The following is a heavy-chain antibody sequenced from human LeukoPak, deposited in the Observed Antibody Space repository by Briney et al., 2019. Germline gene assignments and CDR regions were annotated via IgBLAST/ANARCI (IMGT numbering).Heavy chain of an antibody. CDR2: ITSEGSST. D-gene: IGHD2-15*01. Sequence: GGSLRLSCAASGFTFSSYWMHWVRQVPGKGLVWVSRITSEGSSTSYADSVKGRFTISRDNAKNTLYLQMNSLRAEDTAVYYCARGSSVVALDWGQGTLVTVSS. V-gene: IGHV3-74*01. CDR3: ARGSSVVALD. CDR1: GFTFSSYW. J-gene: IGHJ4*02.